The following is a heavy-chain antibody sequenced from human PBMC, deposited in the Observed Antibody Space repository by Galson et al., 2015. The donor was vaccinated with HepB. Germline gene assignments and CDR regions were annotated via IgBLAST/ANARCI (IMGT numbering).Heavy chain of an antibody. J-gene: IGHJ5*02. CDR1: GYSISSGYY. Sequence: ETLSLTCAVSGYSISSGYYWGWIRQPPGKGLEWIGSIYHSGSTYYNPSLKSRVTISVDTSKNQFSLKLSSVTAADTAVYYCAREGPYCSSTSCYYGRHWFDPWGQGTLVTVSS. CDR2: IYHSGST. D-gene: IGHD2-2*01. CDR3: AREGPYCSSTSCYYGRHWFDP. V-gene: IGHV4-38-2*02.